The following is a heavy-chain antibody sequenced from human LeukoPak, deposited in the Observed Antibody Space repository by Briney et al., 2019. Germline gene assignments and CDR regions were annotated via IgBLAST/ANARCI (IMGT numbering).Heavy chain of an antibody. CDR1: GFTFSSYG. D-gene: IGHD6-13*01. V-gene: IGHV3-30*02. CDR3: AKDSQGYGSLAGFDP. J-gene: IGHJ5*02. CDR2: IWYDGSNG. Sequence: GGSLRLSCAASGFTFSSYGMHWVRQAPGKGLEWVAVIWYDGSNGYYTDSVKGRFTISRDNSKNTLYLQMNSLRAEDTAVYYCAKDSQGYGSLAGFDPWGQGTLVTVSS.